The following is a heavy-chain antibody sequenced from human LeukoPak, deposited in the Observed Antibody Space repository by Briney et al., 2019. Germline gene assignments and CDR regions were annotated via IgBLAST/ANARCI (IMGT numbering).Heavy chain of an antibody. Sequence: GGSLRLSCAASGFTISSNYMGWVRQAPGKGLEWVSVIYSGGSTYYADSVKGRFTISRDNAKNSLYLQMNSLRAEDTAVYYCASLYSSGWYVAFDIRGQGTMVTVSS. CDR1: GFTISSNY. J-gene: IGHJ3*02. D-gene: IGHD6-19*01. V-gene: IGHV3-66*01. CDR3: ASLYSSGWYVAFDI. CDR2: IYSGGST.